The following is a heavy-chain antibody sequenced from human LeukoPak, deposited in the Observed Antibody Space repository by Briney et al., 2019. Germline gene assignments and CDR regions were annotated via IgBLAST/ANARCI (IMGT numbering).Heavy chain of an antibody. D-gene: IGHD2-15*01. Sequence: GGSLRLSCTASGFTFGDYSMTWVRQAPGKGLEWVGFIRTQAYGGTTKYAASVKGRFTISRDDSGGIAYLQMNSLKTEDTAVYYCTTDGLVVAATFDYWGQGTLVTVSS. CDR2: IRTQAYGGTT. J-gene: IGHJ4*02. CDR1: GFTFGDYS. CDR3: TTDGLVVAATFDY. V-gene: IGHV3-49*04.